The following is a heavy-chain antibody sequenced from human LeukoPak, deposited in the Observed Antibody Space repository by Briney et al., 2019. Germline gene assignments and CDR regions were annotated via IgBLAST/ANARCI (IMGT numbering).Heavy chain of an antibody. J-gene: IGHJ6*03. CDR1: GGSISSSSYY. V-gene: IGHV4-39*01. D-gene: IGHD3-10*01. Sequence: PSETLSLTCTVSGGSISSSSYYWGWIRQPPGKGLEWIGSIYYSGSTYYNPSLKSRVTISVDTSKNQFSLKLSSVTAADTAVFYCARHWGGGSGRYYYYYMDVWGKGTTVTISS. CDR2: IYYSGST. CDR3: ARHWGGGSGRYYYYYMDV.